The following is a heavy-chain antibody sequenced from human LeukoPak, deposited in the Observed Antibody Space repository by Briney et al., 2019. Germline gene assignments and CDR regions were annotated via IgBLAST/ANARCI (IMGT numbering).Heavy chain of an antibody. D-gene: IGHD6-19*01. CDR1: GGSISSYY. CDR2: IYYSGST. J-gene: IGHJ1*01. CDR3: ARQGLYSSGWQH. Sequence: SETLFLTCTVSGGSISSYYWSWIRQPPGKGLEWIGYIYYSGSTNYNPSLKSRVTISVDTSKNQFSLKLSSVTAADTAVYYCARQGLYSSGWQHWGQGTLVTVSS. V-gene: IGHV4-59*08.